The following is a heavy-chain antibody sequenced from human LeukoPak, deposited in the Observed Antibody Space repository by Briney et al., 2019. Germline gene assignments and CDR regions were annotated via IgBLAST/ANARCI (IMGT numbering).Heavy chain of an antibody. J-gene: IGHJ5*02. V-gene: IGHV6-1*01. D-gene: IGHD5-24*01. Sequence: SQTLSLTCAISGDSLSSNSAAWNWIRPSPSRGLEWLGRTYYRSKWYNDYAVSVKSRITINPDTSKNQFSLQLNSVTPEDTAVYYCARDEDGYNYGFDPWGQGTLVTVSS. CDR2: TYYRSKWYN. CDR3: ARDEDGYNYGFDP. CDR1: GDSLSSNSAA.